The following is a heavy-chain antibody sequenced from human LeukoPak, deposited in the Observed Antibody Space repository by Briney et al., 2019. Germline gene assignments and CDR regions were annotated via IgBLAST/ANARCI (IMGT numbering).Heavy chain of an antibody. V-gene: IGHV4-59*08. D-gene: IGHD5-18*01. Sequence: SETLSLTCIVSGDSISSYYWSWIRQPPGRGLEWIADIYYNGITKYNPSLKNRITMSLATSKTQFSLELSSVTAADTAVYYCARHGISYGYDYWGQGTLVTVSS. CDR2: IYYNGIT. J-gene: IGHJ4*02. CDR3: ARHGISYGYDY. CDR1: GDSISSYY.